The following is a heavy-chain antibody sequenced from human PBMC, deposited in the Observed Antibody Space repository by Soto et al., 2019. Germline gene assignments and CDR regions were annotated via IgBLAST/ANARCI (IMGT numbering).Heavy chain of an antibody. CDR1: GYTFNNYW. CDR2: IYPGKSTT. D-gene: IGHD6-13*01. J-gene: IGHJ6*02. CDR3: ARTAAAGKYYYGMDV. Sequence: GESLKISCKGSGYTFNNYWSGWVRQMPGKGLEWIGIIYPGKSTTRYSPSFQGQVTMSADKSLSTAYLQWSSLKASDTAMYYCARTAAAGKYYYGMDVWGQGTTVTVS. V-gene: IGHV5-51*01.